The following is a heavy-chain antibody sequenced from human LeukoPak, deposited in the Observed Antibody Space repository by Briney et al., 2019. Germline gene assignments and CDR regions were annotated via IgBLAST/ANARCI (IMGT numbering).Heavy chain of an antibody. CDR2: INPNSGGT. CDR1: GYTFTGYY. D-gene: IGHD1-7*01. Sequence: VASVKVSCKASGYTFTGYYMHWVRQAPGQGLEWMGWINPNSGGTNYAQKFQGRVTTTRDTSISTAYMELSRLRSDDTAVYYCARDKFRSITGTSLIEHNWFDPWGQGTLVTVSS. V-gene: IGHV1-2*02. J-gene: IGHJ5*02. CDR3: ARDKFRSITGTSLIEHNWFDP.